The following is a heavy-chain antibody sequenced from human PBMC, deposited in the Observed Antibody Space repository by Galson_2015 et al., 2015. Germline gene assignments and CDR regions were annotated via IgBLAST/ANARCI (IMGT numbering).Heavy chain of an antibody. V-gene: IGHV1-24*01. Sequence: SCKASGGTFSSYGVSWVRQAPGKGLEWMGGFDPEDGKTIYAQKFQGRVTMTEDTSSDTAYMELRSLRSEDTAVYYCATLDYWGQGTLVTVSS. J-gene: IGHJ4*02. CDR2: FDPEDGKT. CDR3: ATLDY. CDR1: GGTFSSYG.